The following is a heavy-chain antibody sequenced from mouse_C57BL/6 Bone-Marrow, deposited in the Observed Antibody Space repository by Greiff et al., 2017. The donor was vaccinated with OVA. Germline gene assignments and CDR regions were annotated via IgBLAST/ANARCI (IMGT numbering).Heavy chain of an antibody. CDR3: TRSAHYYGSSYEYFDV. D-gene: IGHD1-1*01. CDR2: IYPGNSDT. CDR1: GYTFTSYW. V-gene: IGHV1-5*01. J-gene: IGHJ1*03. Sequence: EVQLQQSGTVLARPGASVKMSCKTSGYTFTSYWMHWVKQRPGQGLEWIGAIYPGNSDTSYNQKFKGKAKLTAVTSASTAYMELSSLTNEDSAVYYCTRSAHYYGSSYEYFDVWGTGTTVTVSS.